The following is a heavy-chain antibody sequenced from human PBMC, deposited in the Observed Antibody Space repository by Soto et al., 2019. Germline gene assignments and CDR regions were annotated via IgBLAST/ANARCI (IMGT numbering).Heavy chain of an antibody. Sequence: QVQLQESGPGLVKPSETLSLSCSVSGGSFSSSHFLWGWIRQPPGKGLEWIASFYSSGSTYYNPHLRSRLTVSVDTSKIQFSLKLSSVTAADTAVYYCARLHDFWSGYEVRGFYCGPGTLVSVSS. V-gene: IGHV4-39*01. J-gene: IGHJ4*02. D-gene: IGHD3-3*01. CDR3: ARLHDFWSGYEVRGFY. CDR1: GGSFSSSHFL. CDR2: FYSSGST.